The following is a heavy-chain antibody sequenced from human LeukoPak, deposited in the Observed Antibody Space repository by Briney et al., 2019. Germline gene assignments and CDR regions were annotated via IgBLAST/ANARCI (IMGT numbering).Heavy chain of an antibody. V-gene: IGHV3-21*01. Sequence: YRLNLLRQPPRQRLELVSSISSSSRYIYYADSVKGRFTISRDNAKNSLYLQMNSLRAEDTAVYYCARTGDRIAFDIWGQGTMVTVSS. D-gene: IGHD7-27*01. CDR3: ARTGDRIAFDI. J-gene: IGHJ3*02. CDR1: YR. CDR2: ISSSSRYI.